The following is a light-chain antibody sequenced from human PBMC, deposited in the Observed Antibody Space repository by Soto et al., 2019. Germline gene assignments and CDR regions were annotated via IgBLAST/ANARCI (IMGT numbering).Light chain of an antibody. V-gene: IGLV1-47*01. CDR3: AAWDDSLSGFVV. Sequence: QSVLTQLPSASGTPGQRGTLSCSGSSSNIGSNYVYWYQQLPGTATKLLIYTNNQRPSGVPDRFSGPKSGTSASLAIRGLRSEDEADYYCAAWDDSLSGFVVFGGGTKLTVL. J-gene: IGLJ2*01. CDR1: SSNIGSNY. CDR2: TNN.